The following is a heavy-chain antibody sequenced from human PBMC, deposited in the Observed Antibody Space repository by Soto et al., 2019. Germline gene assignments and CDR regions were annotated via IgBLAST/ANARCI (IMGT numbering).Heavy chain of an antibody. CDR2: IYYSGST. V-gene: IGHV4-59*11. D-gene: IGHD3-10*01. J-gene: IGHJ3*02. CDR1: GGSIRSHY. Sequence: SETNPLTCTVSGGSIRSHYWIWIRQHPGKGLEWIGYIYYSGSTNYNPSLKSRVTISVDTSKNQFSLKLSSVTAADTAVYYCATVWGGAFDIWGQGTTVTVSS. CDR3: ATVWGGAFDI.